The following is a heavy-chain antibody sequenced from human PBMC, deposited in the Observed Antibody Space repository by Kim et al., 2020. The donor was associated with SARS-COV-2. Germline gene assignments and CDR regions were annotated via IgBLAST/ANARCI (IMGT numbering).Heavy chain of an antibody. J-gene: IGHJ4*02. CDR2: IWYDGSNK. CDR1: GFTFSSYG. Sequence: GGSLRLSCAASGFTFSSYGMHWVRQAPGKGLEWVAVIWYDGSNKYYADSVKGRFTISRDNSKNTLYLQMNSLRAEDTAVYYCARDRGITMVRGVIWPVDYWGPGTLGTVSS. CDR3: ARDRGITMVRGVIWPVDY. V-gene: IGHV3-33*01. D-gene: IGHD3-10*01.